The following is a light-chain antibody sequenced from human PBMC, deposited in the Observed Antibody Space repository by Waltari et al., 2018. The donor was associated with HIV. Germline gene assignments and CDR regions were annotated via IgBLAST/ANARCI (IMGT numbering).Light chain of an antibody. CDR3: QQRSDWPPT. J-gene: IGKJ1*01. CDR1: QSVGSY. V-gene: IGKV3-11*01. Sequence: EIVLTQSPATLSLSPGERATLSCRASQSVGSYLAWYQQIPGQAPRLLIYDASNRATVIPARFSGSGSGTDFTLTISSLEPEDFAVYYCQQRSDWPPTFGQGTKVEIK. CDR2: DAS.